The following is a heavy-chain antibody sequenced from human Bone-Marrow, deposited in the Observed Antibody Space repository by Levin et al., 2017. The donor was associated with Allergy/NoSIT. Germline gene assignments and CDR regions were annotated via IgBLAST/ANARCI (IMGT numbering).Heavy chain of an antibody. D-gene: IGHD6-13*01. CDR3: ARGGSSSSWFPNYYFDH. J-gene: IGHJ4*02. Sequence: GESLKISCKTVGYTFTEHFVHWVRRAPGQGLEFMGRINPKSGGTFYVQKFQGRVTMTRDTSLTTVHMELSRLTSDDTAVYYCARGGSSSSWFPNYYFDHWGQGSPVTV. CDR1: GYTFTEHF. V-gene: IGHV1-2*06. CDR2: INPKSGGT.